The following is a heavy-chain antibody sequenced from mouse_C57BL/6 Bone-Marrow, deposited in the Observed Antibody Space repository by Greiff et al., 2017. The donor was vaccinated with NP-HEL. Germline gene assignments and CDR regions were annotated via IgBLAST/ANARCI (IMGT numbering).Heavy chain of an antibody. D-gene: IGHD1-1*01. V-gene: IGHV14-4*01. CDR2: IDPENGDT. Sequence: EVQLQQSGAELVRPGASVKLSCTASGFNIKDDYMHWVKQRPEQGLEWIGWIDPENGDTAYASKFQGTATITAEPSSNTAYLQLSSLTSEDTAVYYCTSITTVAPYYFDYWGQGTTLTVSS. J-gene: IGHJ2*01. CDR3: TSITTVAPYYFDY. CDR1: GFNIKDDY.